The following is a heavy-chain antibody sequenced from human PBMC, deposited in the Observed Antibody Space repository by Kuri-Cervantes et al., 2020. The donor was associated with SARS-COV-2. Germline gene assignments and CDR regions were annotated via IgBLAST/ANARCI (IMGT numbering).Heavy chain of an antibody. CDR2: ISYDGSNK. CDR1: GFTFSSYA. Sequence: GESLKTSCAASGFTFSSYAMHWVRQAPGKGLEWVAVISYDGSNKYYADSVKGRFTISRDNSKNTLYLQMNSLRAEDTAVYYCARDHRIAVAALDYWGQGTLVTVSS. CDR3: ARDHRIAVAALDY. D-gene: IGHD6-19*01. V-gene: IGHV3-30-3*01. J-gene: IGHJ4*02.